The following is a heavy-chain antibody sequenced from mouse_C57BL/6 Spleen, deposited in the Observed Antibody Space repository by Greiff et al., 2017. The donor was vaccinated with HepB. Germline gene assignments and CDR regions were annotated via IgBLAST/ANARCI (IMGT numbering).Heavy chain of an antibody. Sequence: EVKLVESGGGLVQPKGSLKLSCAASGFSFNTYAMNWVRQAPGKGLEWVARIRSKSNNYATYYADSVKDRFTISRDDSESMLYLQMNNLKTEDTAMYYCVRSRGDWYFDVWGTGTTVTVSS. J-gene: IGHJ1*03. CDR2: IRSKSNNYAT. CDR1: GFSFNTYA. CDR3: VRSRGDWYFDV. V-gene: IGHV10-1*01.